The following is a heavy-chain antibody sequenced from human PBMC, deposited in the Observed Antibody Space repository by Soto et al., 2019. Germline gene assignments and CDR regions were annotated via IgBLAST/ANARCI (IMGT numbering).Heavy chain of an antibody. D-gene: IGHD1-1*01. CDR1: GFTFSSYA. Sequence: PGGSLRLSCAASGFTFSSYAMSWVRQAPGRGLDWVSAISGSGDTTYSADSVKGRFTISRDNSKNTLYLQMNSLRAEDTAVYYCAVHGYDYWGQGTQVTVSS. CDR2: ISGSGDTT. CDR3: AVHGYDY. J-gene: IGHJ4*02. V-gene: IGHV3-23*01.